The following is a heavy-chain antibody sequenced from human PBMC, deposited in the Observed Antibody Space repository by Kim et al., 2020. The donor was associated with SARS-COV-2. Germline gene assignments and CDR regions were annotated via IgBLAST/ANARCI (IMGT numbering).Heavy chain of an antibody. D-gene: IGHD5-18*01. CDR1: RGSISTYY. V-gene: IGHV4-59*08. CDR3: ARHGSSYGLSY. CDR2: IYYIGST. J-gene: IGHJ4*02. Sequence: SETLSLTCTVSRGSISTYYWSWIRQPPGKGLAWIGYIYYIGSTNYNPSLKSRVTISVDTSKKQFSLTLSTVTAADTAVYYCARHGSSYGLSYWGQGTLVTVST.